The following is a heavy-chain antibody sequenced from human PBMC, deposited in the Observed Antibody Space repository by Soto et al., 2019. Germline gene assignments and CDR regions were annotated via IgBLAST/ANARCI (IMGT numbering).Heavy chain of an antibody. D-gene: IGHD2-21*02. CDR3: AKDYAPHIVVVTTFYGMDV. CDR2: ISYDGSNK. CDR1: GFTFSSYG. Sequence: QVQLVESGGGVVQPGRSLRLSCAASGFTFSSYGMHWVRQAPGKGLEWVAVISYDGSNKYYADSLKGRFTISRDNSKNTLYLQMNSLRAEDTAVYYCAKDYAPHIVVVTTFYGMDVWGQGTTVTVSS. J-gene: IGHJ6*01. V-gene: IGHV3-30*18.